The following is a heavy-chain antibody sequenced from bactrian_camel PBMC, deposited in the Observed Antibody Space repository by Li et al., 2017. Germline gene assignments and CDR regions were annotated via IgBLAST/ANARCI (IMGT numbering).Heavy chain of an antibody. J-gene: IGHJ7*01. Sequence: VQLVESGGGLVQPGGSLRLSCAASGFSFSSYAMSWVRQAPGKGLEWVSGISIGAGSTYYADSVKGRFTISRDNTKNTLYLQINSLKTEDTALYYCATTLCSVIECYGMDYWGKGTQVTVS. D-gene: IGHD3*01. CDR2: ISIGAGST. CDR1: GFSFSSYA. V-gene: IGHV3S31*01.